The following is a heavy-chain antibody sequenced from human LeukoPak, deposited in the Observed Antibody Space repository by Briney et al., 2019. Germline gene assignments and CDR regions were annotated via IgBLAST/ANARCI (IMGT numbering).Heavy chain of an antibody. V-gene: IGHV1-69*13. CDR3: AARIAAAGTQPFDY. CDR2: IIPIFGTA. Sequence: ASVKVSCKASGGTFSSYAISWVRQAPGQGLEWMGGIIPIFGTANYAQKFQGRVTITADESTCTAYMELSSLRSEDTAVYYCAARIAAAGTQPFDYWGQGTLVTVSS. D-gene: IGHD6-13*01. J-gene: IGHJ4*02. CDR1: GGTFSSYA.